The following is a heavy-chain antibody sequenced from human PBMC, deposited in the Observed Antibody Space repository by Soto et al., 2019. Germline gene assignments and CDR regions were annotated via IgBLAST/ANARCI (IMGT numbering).Heavy chain of an antibody. CDR2: IIPIFGTA. Sequence: ASVKVSCKASGGTFSSYAISWVRQAPGQGLEWMGGIIPIFGTANYAQKFQGRVTITADESTSTAYMELSSLRSEDTAVYYCARARQTGNLPTYYYYYGMDVWGQGTTVTVSS. CDR1: GGTFSSYA. V-gene: IGHV1-69*13. J-gene: IGHJ6*02. D-gene: IGHD4-4*01. CDR3: ARARQTGNLPTYYYYYGMDV.